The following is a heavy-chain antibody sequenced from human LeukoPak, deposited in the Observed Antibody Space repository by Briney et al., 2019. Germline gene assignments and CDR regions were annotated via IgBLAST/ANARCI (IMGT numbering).Heavy chain of an antibody. CDR1: GGSISSGGYY. CDR3: ARKVGRDWFDP. J-gene: IGHJ5*02. CDR2: IYTSGST. D-gene: IGHD2-2*01. V-gene: IGHV4-61*02. Sequence: SQTLSLTCTVSGGSISSGGYYWSWIRQPAGKGLEWIGRIYTSGSTNYNPSLKSRVTISVDTSKNQFSLKLSSVTAADTAVYYCARKVGRDWFDPWGQGTLVTVSS.